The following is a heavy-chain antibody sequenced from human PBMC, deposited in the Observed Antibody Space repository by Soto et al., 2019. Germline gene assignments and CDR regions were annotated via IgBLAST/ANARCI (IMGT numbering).Heavy chain of an antibody. Sequence: QLQLQESGPGLVKPSETLSLTCTVSGGSISSSSYYWGWIRQPPGKGLEWIGSIYYSGSTYYNPSLKSRVTISVDTSKNQFSLKLSSVTAADTAVYYCARLSGSGSYEGYYYGMDVWGQGTTVTVSS. V-gene: IGHV4-39*01. CDR1: GGSISSSSYY. CDR2: IYYSGST. D-gene: IGHD3-10*01. CDR3: ARLSGSGSYEGYYYGMDV. J-gene: IGHJ6*02.